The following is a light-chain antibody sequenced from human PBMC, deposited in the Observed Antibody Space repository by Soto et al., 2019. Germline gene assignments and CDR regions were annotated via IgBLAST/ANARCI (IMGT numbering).Light chain of an antibody. CDR2: GAS. J-gene: IGKJ4*01. V-gene: IGKV3-15*01. Sequence: EIVMTQSPATLSVSPGERATLSCRASQSVSSNLAWYQQKPGQAPRLLIYGASTRATGIPARFSGSGSGTDFTLTISSLEPEDSAVYYCQQRSTWPLTFGGGTKVEIK. CDR1: QSVSSN. CDR3: QQRSTWPLT.